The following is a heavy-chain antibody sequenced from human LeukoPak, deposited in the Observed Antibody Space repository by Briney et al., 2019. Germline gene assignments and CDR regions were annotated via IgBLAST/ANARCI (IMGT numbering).Heavy chain of an antibody. Sequence: SVKVSCKASGFTFSGSAVQWVRQSRGQPLEWLGWIIVDSGKTQYQQRLQQRVTITRDMSTNTAYMELSSLTPEDTAVYYCAADSTPMVRGFLIAFAYWGQGAQVTVSS. CDR1: GFTFSGSA. D-gene: IGHD3-10*01. V-gene: IGHV1-58*01. J-gene: IGHJ4*02. CDR3: AADSTPMVRGFLIAFAY. CDR2: IIVDSGKT.